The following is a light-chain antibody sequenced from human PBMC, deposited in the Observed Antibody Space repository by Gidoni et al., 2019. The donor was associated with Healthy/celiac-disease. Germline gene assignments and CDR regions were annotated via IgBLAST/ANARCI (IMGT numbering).Light chain of an antibody. CDR3: QQYGSSPFT. CDR2: GAS. CDR1: QSVSSSY. V-gene: IGKV3-20*01. Sequence: EIGWTQSPGTLSLSPGERATLSCRASQSVSSSYLAWYQQKPGQAPRLLLYGASSRATGIPDRFSGSGSGTDFTLTISRLEPEDFAVYYCQQYGSSPFTFGPGTKVDIK. J-gene: IGKJ3*01.